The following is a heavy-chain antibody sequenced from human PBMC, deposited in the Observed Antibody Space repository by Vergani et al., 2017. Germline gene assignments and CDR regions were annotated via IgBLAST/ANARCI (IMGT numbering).Heavy chain of an antibody. Sequence: QVQLVQSGAEVKKPGASVKVSCKASGYTFTSYAMHWVRQAPGQRLEWMGWINAGNGNTKYSQKFQGRVTITRDTAASTAYMELSSLRSEDTAVYYCAGVRDGYNAWTFDYWGQGTLVTVSS. CDR2: INAGNGNT. D-gene: IGHD5-24*01. V-gene: IGHV1-3*01. J-gene: IGHJ4*02. CDR3: AGVRDGYNAWTFDY. CDR1: GYTFTSYA.